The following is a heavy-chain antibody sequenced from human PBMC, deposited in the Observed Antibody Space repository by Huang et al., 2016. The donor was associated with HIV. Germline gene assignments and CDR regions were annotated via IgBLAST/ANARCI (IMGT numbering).Heavy chain of an antibody. Sequence: QVQLVQSGAEVKKPGASVKVSCKASGNTFSGYGISWVRQAPGQGLEWMGWIRGYNGNTNYVENLQGRVTMTTDTSTSTAYMELRSLRSDDTAVYYCARDRRPYGGSYLGYWGQGTLVTVSS. V-gene: IGHV1-18*04. CDR3: ARDRRPYGGSYLGY. CDR2: IRGYNGNT. D-gene: IGHD1-26*01. J-gene: IGHJ4*02. CDR1: GNTFSGYG.